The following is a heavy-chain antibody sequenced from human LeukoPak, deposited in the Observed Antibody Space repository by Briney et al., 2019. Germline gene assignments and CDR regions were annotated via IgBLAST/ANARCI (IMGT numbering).Heavy chain of an antibody. CDR3: ARDNVRYDSSGSSPN. CDR1: GFIFSGYA. Sequence: GGSLRLSCAASGFIFSGYAMSWVRQAPGKGLEWVSGISGGGGSTYYADSVKGRFAISRDNAKNSLYLQMNSLRAEDTAVYYCARDNVRYDSSGSSPNWGQGTLVTVSS. J-gene: IGHJ4*02. D-gene: IGHD3-22*01. CDR2: ISGGGGST. V-gene: IGHV3-23*01.